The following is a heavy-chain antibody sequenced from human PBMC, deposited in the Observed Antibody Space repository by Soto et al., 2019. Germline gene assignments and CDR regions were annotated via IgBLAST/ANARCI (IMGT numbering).Heavy chain of an antibody. V-gene: IGHV3-21*02. J-gene: IGHJ4*02. CDR3: ARDHLGIAAGDFDL. CDR2: ISSGRPDN. Sequence: EDQLVESGGGLVKPGGSLRLSCAASGFSFDTYNMNRVRQAPGKGLEWVSSISSGRPDNFYADSVRGRFTISRDDAKKSLFLQMNSLRADDTAVYYCARDHLGIAAGDFDLWGQGTLVTVSS. CDR1: GFSFDTYN. D-gene: IGHD6-19*01.